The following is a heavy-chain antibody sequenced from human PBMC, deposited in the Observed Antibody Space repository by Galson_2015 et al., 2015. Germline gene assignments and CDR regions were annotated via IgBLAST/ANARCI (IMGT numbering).Heavy chain of an antibody. V-gene: IGHV6-1*01. Sequence: CAIFGDSVSGHSAAWNWMRQSPSRGLEWLGRTYYRSKWYNDYAVSVKSRITINPDTSKNQFTLLLNSQTHYDTAVYYCAREFYGIDVWGQGTTVTVSS. CDR3: AREFYGIDV. J-gene: IGHJ6*02. CDR2: TYYRSKWYN. CDR1: GDSVSGHSAA.